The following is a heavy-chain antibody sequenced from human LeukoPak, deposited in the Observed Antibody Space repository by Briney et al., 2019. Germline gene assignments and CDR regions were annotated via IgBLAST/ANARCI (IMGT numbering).Heavy chain of an antibody. D-gene: IGHD2-15*01. V-gene: IGHV4-30-4*08. J-gene: IGHJ3*02. CDR1: GGSISSGDYY. Sequence: SQTLSLTCTVSGGSISSGDYYWSWIRQPPGKGLEWIGFIYYSGSTYYNPSLKSRVTISVDTSKNQFSLKLSSVTAADTAVYYCARATGSAHDAFDIWGQGTMVTVSS. CDR2: IYYSGST. CDR3: ARATGSAHDAFDI.